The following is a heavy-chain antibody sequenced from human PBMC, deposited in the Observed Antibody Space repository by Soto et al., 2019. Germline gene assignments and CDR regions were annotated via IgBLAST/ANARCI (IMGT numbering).Heavy chain of an antibody. Sequence: WGSLRLSCAASGFTFSSYSMHWVRQSPGKGLEWVAVLSYDVRNKFYADSVKGRFTISRDNAKNTLYLQMNSLRTEDTAVYYCAREYVTGYYNVLGYWGQGT. CDR2: LSYDVRNK. CDR3: AREYVTGYYNVLGY. CDR1: GFTFSSYS. V-gene: IGHV3-30*04. D-gene: IGHD3-9*01. J-gene: IGHJ4*02.